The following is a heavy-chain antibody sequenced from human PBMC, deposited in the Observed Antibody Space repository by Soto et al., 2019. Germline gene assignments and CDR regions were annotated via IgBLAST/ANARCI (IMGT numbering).Heavy chain of an antibody. CDR1: GGTFSSYA. CDR2: IIPIFGTA. J-gene: IGHJ6*02. V-gene: IGHV1-69*13. CDR3: ARERITIFGGDPPYYYYYGMDV. Sequence: ASVKVSCKASGGTFSSYAISWVRQAPGQGLEWMGGIIPIFGTANYAQKFQGRVTITADESTSTAYMELSSLRSEDTAVYYCARERITIFGGDPPYYYYYGMDVWGQGTTVTVSS. D-gene: IGHD3-3*01.